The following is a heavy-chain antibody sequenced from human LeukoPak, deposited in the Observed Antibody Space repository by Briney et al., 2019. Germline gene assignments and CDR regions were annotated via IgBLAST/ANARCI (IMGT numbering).Heavy chain of an antibody. J-gene: IGHJ5*02. D-gene: IGHD3-10*01. CDR1: GYTLTGYY. CDR2: INPNSGGT. CDR3: ARAGPTTGELYQSYNWFDP. Sequence: ASVKVSCKASGYTLTGYYMHWVRQAPGQGLEWMGWINPNSGGTNYAQKFQGRVTMTRDTSISTAYMELSRLRSDDTAVYYCARAGPTTGELYQSYNWFDPWGQGTLVTVSS. V-gene: IGHV1-2*02.